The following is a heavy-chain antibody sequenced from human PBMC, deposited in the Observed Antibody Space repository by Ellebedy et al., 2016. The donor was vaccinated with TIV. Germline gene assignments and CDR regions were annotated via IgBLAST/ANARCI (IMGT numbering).Heavy chain of an antibody. Sequence: SETLSLXXTVSGDSINSRVYYWSWIRQHPGTGLEWIGYIYYSGTTYYNPSLKSRVSISLDTSESQFSLKLSSVTAADTAIYYCASYHNNWYYFDYWGQGTLVTVSS. CDR1: GDSINSRVYY. D-gene: IGHD1-1*01. J-gene: IGHJ4*02. CDR3: ASYHNNWYYFDY. CDR2: IYYSGTT. V-gene: IGHV4-31*03.